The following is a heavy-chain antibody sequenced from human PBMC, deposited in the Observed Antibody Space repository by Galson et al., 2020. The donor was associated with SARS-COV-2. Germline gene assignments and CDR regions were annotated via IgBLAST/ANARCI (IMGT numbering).Heavy chain of an antibody. CDR3: ARDVLYDNSGYSPGMDV. J-gene: IGHJ6*02. CDR1: GFTFSSYG. Sequence: GESLKISCAASGFTFSSYGMHWVRQAPGKGLEWVAVIWYDGSNKYYADSVKGRFTISRDNSKNTLYLQMNSLRAEDTAVYYCARDVLYDNSGYSPGMDVWGQGTTVTVSS. V-gene: IGHV3-33*01. CDR2: IWYDGSNK. D-gene: IGHD3-22*01.